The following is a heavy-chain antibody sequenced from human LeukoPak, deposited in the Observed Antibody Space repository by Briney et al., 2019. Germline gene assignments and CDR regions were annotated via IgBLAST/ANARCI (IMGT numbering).Heavy chain of an antibody. CDR3: ARGAVNITIFGVVIIPEYYFDY. J-gene: IGHJ4*02. D-gene: IGHD3-3*01. Sequence: SETLSLTCAVYGGSFSGYYWSWIRQPPGKELEWIGEINHSGSTNYNPSLKSRVTISVDTSKNQFSLKLSSVTAADTAVYYCARGAVNITIFGVVIIPEYYFDYWGQGTLVTVSS. CDR1: GGSFSGYY. V-gene: IGHV4-34*01. CDR2: INHSGST.